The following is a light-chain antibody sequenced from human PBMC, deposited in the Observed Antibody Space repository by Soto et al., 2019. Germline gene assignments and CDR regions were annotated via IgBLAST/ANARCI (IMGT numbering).Light chain of an antibody. V-gene: IGKV1-33*01. J-gene: IGKJ5*01. Sequence: DIQMTQSPSSLSASVGDRVTITCQASQDITNYLNWYQQKPGKAPRLLPYDASSLETGVPSRFSGSGSGTDFTFTISILQPEDIATYYCQHYDHLPITFGQGTRLEIK. CDR3: QHYDHLPIT. CDR1: QDITNY. CDR2: DAS.